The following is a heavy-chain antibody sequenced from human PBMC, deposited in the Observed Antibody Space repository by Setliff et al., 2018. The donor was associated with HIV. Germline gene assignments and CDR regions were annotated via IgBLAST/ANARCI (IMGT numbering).Heavy chain of an antibody. D-gene: IGHD3-16*01. CDR3: ARLDYVWGSYYY. J-gene: IGHJ4*02. CDR1: GGSISSSSYY. V-gene: IGHV4-39*01. Sequence: TSETLSLTCTVSGGSISSSSYYWGWIRQTPGKELEWIGSMSYSGSTYYNPSLKSRVTISVDTSKNQFPLKLSSVTAADTAVYYCARLDYVWGSYYYWGQGTLVTVSS. CDR2: MSYSGST.